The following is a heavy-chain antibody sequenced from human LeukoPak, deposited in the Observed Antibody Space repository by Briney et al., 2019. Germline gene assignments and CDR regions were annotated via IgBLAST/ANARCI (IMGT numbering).Heavy chain of an antibody. J-gene: IGHJ4*02. Sequence: PGRSLRLSCAASGFSFSTYGMLWVRQAPGKGLEWVAVIWYDGSNKYYADSVKGRFTISRDDSKNTVYLQMNSLRAEDTAVYYCAKADAGYCSGHPCPPDHWGQGTLVTVSS. V-gene: IGHV3-33*06. CDR1: GFSFSTYG. CDR3: AKADAGYCSGHPCPPDH. CDR2: IWYDGSNK. D-gene: IGHD2-15*01.